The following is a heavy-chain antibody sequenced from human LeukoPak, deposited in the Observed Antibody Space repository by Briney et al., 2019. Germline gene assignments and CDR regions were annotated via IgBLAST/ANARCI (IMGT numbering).Heavy chain of an antibody. CDR2: IYYSGSA. D-gene: IGHD4-17*01. J-gene: IGHJ4*02. CDR1: GGSISSYY. Sequence: SETLSLTRTVSGGSISSYYWSWIRQPPGKGLEWIGYIYYSGSANYNPSLKSRATISVDTSKKQFSLKVSSVTAADTAVYYCARLSVTTTFFDYWGQGTLVTVSS. V-gene: IGHV4-59*08. CDR3: ARLSVTTTFFDY.